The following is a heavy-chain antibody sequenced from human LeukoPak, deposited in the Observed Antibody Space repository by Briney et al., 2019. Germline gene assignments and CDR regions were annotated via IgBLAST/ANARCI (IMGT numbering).Heavy chain of an antibody. CDR2: INPSGGST. CDR1: GYTFTSYY. CDR3: ARVSYYGSGSYGLFDY. Sequence: ASVKVSCKASGYTFTSYYMHWVRQAPGQGLEWVGIINPSGGSTSYALKFQGRVTMTRDTSTSTVYMELSSLRSEDTAVYYCARVSYYGSGSYGLFDYWGQGTLVTVSS. V-gene: IGHV1-46*01. J-gene: IGHJ4*02. D-gene: IGHD3-10*01.